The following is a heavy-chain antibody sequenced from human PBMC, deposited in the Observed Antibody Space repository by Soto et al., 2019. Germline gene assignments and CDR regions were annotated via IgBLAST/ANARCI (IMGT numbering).Heavy chain of an antibody. CDR1: GYTFTSYD. CDR2: MNPNSGNT. J-gene: IGHJ4*02. CDR3: ARAGSGWSGNDY. Sequence: ASVKVSCKASGYTFTSYDINWVRQATGQGLEWMGWMNPNSGNTGYAQKFQGRVTMTRNTSISTAYMELRSLRSEDTAVYYCARAGSGWSGNDYWGQGTLVTVSS. V-gene: IGHV1-8*01. D-gene: IGHD6-19*01.